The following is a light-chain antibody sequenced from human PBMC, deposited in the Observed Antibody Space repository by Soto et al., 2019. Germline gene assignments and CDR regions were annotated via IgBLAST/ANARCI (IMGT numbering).Light chain of an antibody. V-gene: IGKV1-17*01. CDR2: AAS. J-gene: IGKJ1*01. Sequence: DIQLTQSPSSLSASVGDRVTIACRASQDIKNDLGWYQQKPGKAPKLLIYAASSLQSGVPSRFSGSGSETEFTLTISSLQSEDFAVYYCQQYDNWLTGAFGQGTKVDIK. CDR3: QQYDNWLTGA. CDR1: QDIKND.